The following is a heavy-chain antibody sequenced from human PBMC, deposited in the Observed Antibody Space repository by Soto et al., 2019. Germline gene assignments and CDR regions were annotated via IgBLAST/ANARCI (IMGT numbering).Heavy chain of an antibody. CDR1: GGSFSGYY. CDR2: INHSGST. V-gene: IGHV4-34*01. Sequence: QVQLQQWGAGLLEPSETLSLTCAVYGGSFSGYYWSWIRQPPGKGLEWIGEINHSGSTNYNPSLKSRVTISVDTSKHQFSLKLSSVTAADTAVYYCARGRYGSGSYYNVRALGYWGQGTLVTVSS. D-gene: IGHD3-10*01. CDR3: ARGRYGSGSYYNVRALGY. J-gene: IGHJ4*02.